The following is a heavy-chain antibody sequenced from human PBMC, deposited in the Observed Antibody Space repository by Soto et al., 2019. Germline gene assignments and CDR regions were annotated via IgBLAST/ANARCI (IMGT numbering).Heavy chain of an antibody. CDR1: GDSVSSNSAA. V-gene: IGHV6-1*01. D-gene: IGHD3-9*01. Sequence: QVQLQQSGPGLVKPSQTLSLTCAISGDSVSSNSAAWNWIRQSPSRGLEWLGRTYYRSKWYNDYAVSVKSRITINPDTSKNQFSLQLNSVTPEDTAVYYCARARDYDILSRRAHFRYFDYWGQGTLVTVSS. CDR2: TYYRSKWYN. J-gene: IGHJ4*02. CDR3: ARARDYDILSRRAHFRYFDY.